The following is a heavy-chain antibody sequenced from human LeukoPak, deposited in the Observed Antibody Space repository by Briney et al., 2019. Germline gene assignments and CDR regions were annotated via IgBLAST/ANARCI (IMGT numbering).Heavy chain of an antibody. CDR3: ASRNYYDSSGYYYYYFDY. D-gene: IGHD3-22*01. CDR2: VGGSGSNT. Sequence: GGSLRLSCSASGFTFSNYAMSWVRQAPGKGLEWVSGVGGSGSNTYYADSVKGRFTISRDNSKNTLYLQMNSLRAEDTAVYYCASRNYYDSSGYYYYYFDYWGQGILVTVSS. V-gene: IGHV3-23*01. CDR1: GFTFSNYA. J-gene: IGHJ4*02.